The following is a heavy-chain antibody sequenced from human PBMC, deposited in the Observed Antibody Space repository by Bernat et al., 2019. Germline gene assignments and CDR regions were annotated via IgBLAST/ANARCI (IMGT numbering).Heavy chain of an antibody. J-gene: IGHJ3*02. CDR1: GYSFTSYW. D-gene: IGHD5-12*01. Sequence: EVQLVQSGAEVKKPGESLKISCKGSGYSFTSYWIGWVRQMPGKGLEWMGIIYPGDSDTRYTPSFQGKVTISADTSISTAYLQWSSLQASDTAMYYCATIQVATVDAFDIWGQGTMVTVSS. CDR2: IYPGDSDT. CDR3: ATIQVATVDAFDI. V-gene: IGHV5-51*01.